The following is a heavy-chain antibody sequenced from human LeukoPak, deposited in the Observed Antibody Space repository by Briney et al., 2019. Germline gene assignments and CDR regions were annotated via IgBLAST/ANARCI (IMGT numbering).Heavy chain of an antibody. CDR3: VRDGEGVAISVNYWFDP. V-gene: IGHV1-8*01. Sequence: ASVKVSCRASGFIFTSYDINWVRQATGQGPEWMGWMNPITGNTGYARQFQGRITMTRDTSTSTAYMELTSLRSEDTAVYYCVRDGEGVAISVNYWFDPWGQGTLVTVSS. CDR1: GFIFTSYD. CDR2: MNPITGNT. D-gene: IGHD3-10*01. J-gene: IGHJ5*02.